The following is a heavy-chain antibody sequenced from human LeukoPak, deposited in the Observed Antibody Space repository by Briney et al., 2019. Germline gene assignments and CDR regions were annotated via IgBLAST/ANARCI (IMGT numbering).Heavy chain of an antibody. CDR1: GFTFSTYS. Sequence: PGGSLRLSCAASGFTFSTYSMNWVRQAPGKGLEWVSSISSTSSHIYYADSVKGRFTISRDNANNSLYLQMNSLRDEDTAVYYCARARRYRSSWYHDYWGQGSLVTVSS. CDR2: ISSTSSHI. V-gene: IGHV3-21*01. D-gene: IGHD6-13*01. J-gene: IGHJ4*02. CDR3: ARARRYRSSWYHDY.